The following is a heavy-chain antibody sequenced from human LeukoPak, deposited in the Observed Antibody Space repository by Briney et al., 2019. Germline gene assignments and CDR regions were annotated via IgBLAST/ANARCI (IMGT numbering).Heavy chain of an antibody. CDR3: ARGPGIAAAGTSWYFDL. CDR2: IKQDGSEK. Sequence: AGGSLRLSCAASGFTFSSYWMSWVRQAPGKGLEWVANIKQDGSEKYYVDSVKGQFTISRDNAKNSLYLQMNSLRAEDTAVYYCARGPGIAAAGTSWYFDLWGRGTLVTVSS. CDR1: GFTFSSYW. J-gene: IGHJ2*01. V-gene: IGHV3-7*01. D-gene: IGHD6-13*01.